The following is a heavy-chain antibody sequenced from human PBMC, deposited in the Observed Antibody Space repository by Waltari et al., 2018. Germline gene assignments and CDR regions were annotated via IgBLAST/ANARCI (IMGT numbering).Heavy chain of an antibody. Sequence: QVQLVQSGAEVKKPGSSVKVSCKASGGTFSSYAISWVRQAPGQGLEWMGGVNPIFGKANYAQKFQGRVTITTDESTSTAYMERSSLRSEDTAVYYCAREPADHNWFDPWGQGTLVTVSS. CDR2: VNPIFGKA. CDR3: AREPADHNWFDP. CDR1: GGTFSSYA. J-gene: IGHJ5*02. V-gene: IGHV1-69*05.